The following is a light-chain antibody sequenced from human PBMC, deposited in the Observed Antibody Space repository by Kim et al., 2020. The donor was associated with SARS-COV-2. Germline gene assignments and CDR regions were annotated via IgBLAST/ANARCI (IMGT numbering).Light chain of an antibody. CDR1: GGDVGGFNY. V-gene: IGLV2-14*03. J-gene: IGLJ1*01. Sequence: QSALTQPASVSGSPGQSITISCAGTGGDVGGFNYVSWYQHHPGKAPKLMIYDVAKRPSGVSDRFSASKSGDTASLTISGLQADDEADYYCSSYTASSTFVFGTGTKVTVL. CDR3: SSYTASSTFV. CDR2: DVA.